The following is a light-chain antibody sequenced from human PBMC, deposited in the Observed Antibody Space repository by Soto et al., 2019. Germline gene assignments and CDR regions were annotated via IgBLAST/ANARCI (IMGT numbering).Light chain of an antibody. Sequence: EIVLTQSPATLSLSPGERASLSCRASQSVSSYLAWYQQKPGQAPRLLIYDASNSATGIPARFSGSGSGTDFTLTISSLEPEEFAVYDCQQHNNWPQTFGRGTKVEIK. CDR3: QQHNNWPQT. V-gene: IGKV3-11*01. J-gene: IGKJ4*01. CDR2: DAS. CDR1: QSVSSY.